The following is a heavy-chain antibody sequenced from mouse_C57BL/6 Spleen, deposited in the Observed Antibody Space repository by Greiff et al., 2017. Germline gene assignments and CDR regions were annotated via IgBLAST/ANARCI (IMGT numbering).Heavy chain of an antibody. D-gene: IGHD3-2*02. CDR2: FHPYNDDT. CDR1: GYTFTTYP. V-gene: IGHV1-47*01. J-gene: IGHJ4*01. Sequence: QVHVKQSGAELVKPGASVKMSCKASGYTFTTYPIEWMKQNHGKSLEWIGNFHPYNDDTKYNEKFKGKATLNVEKSSSTVYLELSRLTSDDSAVYYCARRSAQATGAMDYWGQGTSVTVSS. CDR3: ARRSAQATGAMDY.